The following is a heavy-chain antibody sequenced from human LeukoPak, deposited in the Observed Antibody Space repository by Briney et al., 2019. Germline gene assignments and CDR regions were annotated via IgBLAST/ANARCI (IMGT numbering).Heavy chain of an antibody. CDR3: ARLSVTPDAFDI. V-gene: IGHV4-39*01. Sequence: SETLSLTCTVSGGSISSSSYYWGWIRRPPGKGLEWIGSIYYSGSTYYNPSLKSRVTVSVDTSKNQFSLKLSSVTAADTAVYYCARLSVTPDAFDIWGQGTMVTVSS. CDR1: GGSISSSSYY. D-gene: IGHD4-17*01. CDR2: IYYSGST. J-gene: IGHJ3*02.